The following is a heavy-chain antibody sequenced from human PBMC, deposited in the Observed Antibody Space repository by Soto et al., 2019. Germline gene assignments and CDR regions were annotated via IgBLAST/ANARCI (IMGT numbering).Heavy chain of an antibody. D-gene: IGHD2-2*01. CDR2: LSQNGAT. J-gene: IGHJ6*02. V-gene: IGHV4-38-2*01. Sequence: SSETLSLTCGVSGYSFNGVHCWGWIRQHPGKGLWWVGSLSQNGATDRNPYLRSRVTLSLDTSTSQFSLKLTSVSAADAAVYYCAGATLPGARFYGKDVWGQGSTVTVSS. CDR3: AGATLPGARFYGKDV. CDR1: GYSFNGVHC.